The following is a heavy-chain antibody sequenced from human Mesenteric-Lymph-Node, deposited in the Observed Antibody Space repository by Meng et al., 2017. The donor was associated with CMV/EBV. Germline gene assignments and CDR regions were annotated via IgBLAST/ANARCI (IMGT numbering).Heavy chain of an antibody. D-gene: IGHD3-10*01. V-gene: IGHV7-4-1*02. CDR1: YTFTSYA. CDR2: INTNTGNP. Sequence: YTFTSYAMKWVRQAPGQGLEWMGGINTNTGNPTYAQGLTGRFVFSLDTSVSTAYLQISSLKAEDTAVYYCAGNLNYYGSGSYYNLFDYWGQGTLVTVSS. J-gene: IGHJ4*02. CDR3: AGNLNYYGSGSYYNLFDY.